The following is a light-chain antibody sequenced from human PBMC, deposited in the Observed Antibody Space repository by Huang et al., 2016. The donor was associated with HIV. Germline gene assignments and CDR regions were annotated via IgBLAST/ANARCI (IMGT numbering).Light chain of an antibody. CDR3: QQRSNWLT. V-gene: IGKV3-11*01. CDR1: QSVSSY. CDR2: DAS. J-gene: IGKJ4*01. Sequence: EIVLTQSPATLSLSPGERATLSCRASQSVSSYLAWDQQKPGQAPRLLIYDASNRATGSPARFSGSGSETDFTLTISSLEPEDVAVDYCQQRSNWLTFGGGTKVEIK.